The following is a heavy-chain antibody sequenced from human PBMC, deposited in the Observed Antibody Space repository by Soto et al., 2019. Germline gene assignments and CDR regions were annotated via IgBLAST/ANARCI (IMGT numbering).Heavy chain of an antibody. Sequence: PSETLSLTCAGYGGSFSDYSWTWIRQPPGKGLEWIGEINDSGSTNYTPSLERRVTISGDTSKNRFSLKLSSVTAADTAVYYCARGSHKLHSYDSSGFYHYVDYWGQGSLVTVSS. CDR3: ARGSHKLHSYDSSGFYHYVDY. CDR1: GGSFSDYS. CDR2: INDSGST. D-gene: IGHD3-22*01. J-gene: IGHJ4*02. V-gene: IGHV4-34*01.